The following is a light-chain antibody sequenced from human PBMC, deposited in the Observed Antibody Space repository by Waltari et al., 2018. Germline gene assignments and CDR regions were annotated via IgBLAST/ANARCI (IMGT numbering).Light chain of an antibody. CDR1: QYVSSD. Sequence: EIVMTQSPATLSVSPGKTATLSCRASQYVSSDLAWYQQKPGQPPRLVIFDASTRPTGIPATCSGSGSGTEFTLTISSLRSEDFAVYYCQQYKSWPLTFGGGTKLEI. CDR2: DAS. CDR3: QQYKSWPLT. V-gene: IGKV3-15*01. J-gene: IGKJ4*01.